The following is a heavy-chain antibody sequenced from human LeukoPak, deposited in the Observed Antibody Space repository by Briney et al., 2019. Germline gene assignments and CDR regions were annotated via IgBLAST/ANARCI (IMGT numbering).Heavy chain of an antibody. CDR1: GFTFSSYS. Sequence: KPGGSLRLSCAASGFTFSSYSMNWVRQAPGKGLEWVSSISSSSSYIYYADSVKGRFTISRDNAKNSLYLQMNSLRAEDTAVYYCATGYDSSGYYFDYWGQGTLVNVSS. D-gene: IGHD3-22*01. V-gene: IGHV3-21*01. CDR3: ATGYDSSGYYFDY. J-gene: IGHJ4*02. CDR2: ISSSSSYI.